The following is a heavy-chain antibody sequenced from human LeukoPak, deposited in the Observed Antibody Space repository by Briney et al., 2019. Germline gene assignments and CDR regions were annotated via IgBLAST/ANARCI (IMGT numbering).Heavy chain of an antibody. CDR3: ARVDYYYYMDG. CDR1: GVSISGSTYY. V-gene: IGHV4-39*07. CDR2: MYYPCNT. Sequence: PSETLSLTCTVSGVSISGSTYYWGWLRQPPGKGLEWIANMYYPCNTSYNPSLKSRFTISVYTSKNQLSLNVSSLTAADTAVYYCARVDYYYYMDGWGTGTTVTVS. J-gene: IGHJ6*03.